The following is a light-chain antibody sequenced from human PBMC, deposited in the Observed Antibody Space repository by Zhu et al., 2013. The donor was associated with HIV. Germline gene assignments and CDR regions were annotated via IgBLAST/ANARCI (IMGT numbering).Light chain of an antibody. CDR1: HSVSSD. J-gene: IGKJ2*01. V-gene: IGKV3-15*01. CDR3: QQYISWPFL. CDR2: GAS. Sequence: EVVMTQSPATLSLSPGERASLSCRASHSVSSDVAWYQQKPGQAPRLLIYGASTRATDIPARFSGSGSGTEFTLTISSLQSEDFAVYYCQQYISWPFLFGQGTTVEIK.